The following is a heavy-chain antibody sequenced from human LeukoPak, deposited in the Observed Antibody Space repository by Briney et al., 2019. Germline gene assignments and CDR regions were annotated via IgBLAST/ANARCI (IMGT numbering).Heavy chain of an antibody. V-gene: IGHV3-74*01. D-gene: IGHD6-19*01. CDR1: GFTFSSYW. CDR2: INSDGNST. Sequence: QTGGSLRLSCAASGFTFSSYWMHWVRQAPGKGLVWVSRINSDGNSTSYADSVKGRFTISRDNAKNSLFLQMNSLRAEDTAVYYCAREMSSSGWYGADYWGQGTLVTVSS. J-gene: IGHJ4*02. CDR3: AREMSSSGWYGADY.